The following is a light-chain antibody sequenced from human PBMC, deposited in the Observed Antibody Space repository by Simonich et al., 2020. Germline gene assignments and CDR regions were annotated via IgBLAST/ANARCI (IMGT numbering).Light chain of an antibody. V-gene: IGLV2-14*01. J-gene: IGLJ3*02. CDR2: DVS. CDR3: SSYTSSSTWV. CDR1: GSDVGCYNY. Sequence: QSALTQHASVSGSPGQSITISSTAPGSDVGCYNYVSWYQQQPCKAPKLRIYDVSKRPSGVSNRFSGTKSGNTASLTISGLQAEDEADYYCSSYTSSSTWVFGGGTKLTVL.